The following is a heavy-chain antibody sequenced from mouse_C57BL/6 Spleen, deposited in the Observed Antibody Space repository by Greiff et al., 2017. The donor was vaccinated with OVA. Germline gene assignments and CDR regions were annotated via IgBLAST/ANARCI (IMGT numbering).Heavy chain of an antibody. V-gene: IGHV5-4*01. D-gene: IGHD1-1*01. CDR3: AREGPFITTVVATKYFDV. J-gene: IGHJ1*03. CDR1: GFTFSSYA. CDR2: ISDGGSYT. Sequence: EVQLVESGGGLVKPGGSLKLSCAASGFTFSSYAMSWVRQTPEKRLEWVATISDGGSYTYYPDNVKGRFTISRDNAKNNLYLQMSHLKSEDTAMYYCAREGPFITTVVATKYFDVWGTGTTVTVSS.